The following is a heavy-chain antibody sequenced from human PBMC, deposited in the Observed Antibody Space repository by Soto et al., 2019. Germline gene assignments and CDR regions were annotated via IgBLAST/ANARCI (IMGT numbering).Heavy chain of an antibody. J-gene: IGHJ4*02. CDR2: IKQDGSEK. CDR3: ARDRLGDGYNFIHY. Sequence: PGGSLRLSCAVSGFTFSNYWMSWVRQAPGKGLEWVANIKQDGSEKYYVDSVKGRFTISRDNSENTLYLQMNSLRAEDTAMYYCARDRLGDGYNFIHYWGQGTLVTVSS. D-gene: IGHD5-12*01. V-gene: IGHV3-7*03. CDR1: GFTFSNYW.